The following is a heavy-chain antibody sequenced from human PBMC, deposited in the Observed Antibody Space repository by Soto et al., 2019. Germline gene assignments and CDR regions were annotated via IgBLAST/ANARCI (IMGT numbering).Heavy chain of an antibody. CDR2: ITSSSSTI. J-gene: IGHJ5*02. CDR3: ARGGSSGRDP. CDR1: GFTFSSYS. V-gene: IGHV3-48*02. Sequence: EVQLVESGGGLVQPGGTLRLSCAASGFTFSSYSMNWVRQAPGKGLEWVSYITSSSSTIYYAYSVKGRFTISRDNAKNSLYLQMNSLRDEDTAVYYCARGGSSGRDPWGQGTMVTVSS. D-gene: IGHD1-1*01.